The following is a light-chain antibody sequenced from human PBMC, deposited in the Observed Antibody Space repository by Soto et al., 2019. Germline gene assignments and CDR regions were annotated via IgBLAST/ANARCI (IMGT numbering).Light chain of an antibody. J-gene: IGKJ1*01. Sequence: EIVLTQSPATLSLSPGERATLSCWASQSVSSYLAWYQHKPGQAPRLLIYDASNRATGIPARVSGSGSGTDFTLTISSLEPEDFAVYYCQQRSNWPWTFGQGTKVEIK. CDR1: QSVSSY. CDR2: DAS. CDR3: QQRSNWPWT. V-gene: IGKV3-11*01.